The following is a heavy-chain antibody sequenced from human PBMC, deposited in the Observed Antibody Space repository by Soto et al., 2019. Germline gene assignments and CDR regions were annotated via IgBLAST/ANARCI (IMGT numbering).Heavy chain of an antibody. V-gene: IGHV1-46*01. CDR2: INPSGDSR. CDR1: GFSFSDYF. Sequence: ASVKVSCKASGFSFSDYFMHWVRQAPGQGLEWMGIINPSGDSRNYAQKFQGRVTITRDTSTSTVYMELSSLRYEDTAVYYCARDGVALSNNPYNWFDLWGEETLVTVSA. CDR3: ARDGVALSNNPYNWFDL. D-gene: IGHD3-16*01. J-gene: IGHJ5*02.